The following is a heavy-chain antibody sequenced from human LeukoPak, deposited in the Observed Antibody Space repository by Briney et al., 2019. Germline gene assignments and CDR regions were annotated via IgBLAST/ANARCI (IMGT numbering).Heavy chain of an antibody. D-gene: IGHD6-6*01. Sequence: SQTLSLTFAISGDSVSSNSAAWNWIRQSPSRGLEWLGRTYYRSKWYNDYAVSVKSRITINPDTSKDQISLQLNSVTPEDTAVYYCARDRGIAARDYYYYYMDVWGKGTTVTVSS. CDR3: ARDRGIAARDYYYYYMDV. CDR2: TYYRSKWYN. V-gene: IGHV6-1*01. CDR1: GDSVSSNSAA. J-gene: IGHJ6*03.